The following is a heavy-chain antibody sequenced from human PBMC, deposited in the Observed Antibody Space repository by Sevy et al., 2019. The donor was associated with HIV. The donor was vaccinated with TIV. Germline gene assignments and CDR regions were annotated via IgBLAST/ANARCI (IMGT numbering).Heavy chain of an antibody. CDR2: IIPIFGTA. CDR3: ATDTTRYCSSTSCPAHYYYYGMDV. CDR1: GGTFSSYA. Sequence: ASVKVSCKASGGTFSSYAISWVRQAPGQGLEWMGGIIPIFGTANYAQKFQGRVTITADESTSTAYMGLSSLRSEDTAVYYCATDTTRYCSSTSCPAHYYYYGMDVWGQGTTVTVSS. J-gene: IGHJ6*02. D-gene: IGHD2-2*01. V-gene: IGHV1-69*13.